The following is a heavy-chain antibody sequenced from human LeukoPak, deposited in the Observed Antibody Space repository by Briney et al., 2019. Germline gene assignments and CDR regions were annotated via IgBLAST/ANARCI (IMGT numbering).Heavy chain of an antibody. V-gene: IGHV1-69*13. Sequence: SVKVSCKASGGTFSSYAISWVRQAPGQGLEWMGGIIPIFGTANYAQKFQGRVTIIADESTSTAYMELSSLRSEDTAVYYCARDPFGVSLGMLDPWGQGTLVTVSS. CDR3: ARDPFGVSLGMLDP. CDR2: IIPIFGTA. J-gene: IGHJ5*02. CDR1: GGTFSSYA. D-gene: IGHD3-10*01.